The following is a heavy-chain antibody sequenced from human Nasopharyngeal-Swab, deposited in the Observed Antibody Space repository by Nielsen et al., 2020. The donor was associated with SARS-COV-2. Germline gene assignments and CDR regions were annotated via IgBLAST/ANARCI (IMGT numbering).Heavy chain of an antibody. Sequence: ASVKVSCKASGYTFPSYYMHWVRQAPGQGLEWMGIINPSGGSTTYAQKFQGRVTMTRDTSTSTVYMELSSLRSEDTAVYYCARVVYDYGDGGDYWGQGTLVTVSS. CDR1: GYTFPSYY. D-gene: IGHD4-17*01. CDR3: ARVVYDYGDGGDY. V-gene: IGHV1-46*01. CDR2: INPSGGST. J-gene: IGHJ4*02.